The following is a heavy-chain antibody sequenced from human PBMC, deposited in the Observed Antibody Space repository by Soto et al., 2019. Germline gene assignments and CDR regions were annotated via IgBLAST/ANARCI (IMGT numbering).Heavy chain of an antibody. J-gene: IGHJ3*02. CDR3: ARDFAVVVVAAPNAFDI. CDR1: GFTFSSYG. CDR2: IWYDGSNK. D-gene: IGHD2-15*01. Sequence: SGGSLRLSCAASGFTFSSYGMHWVRQAPGKGLEWVAVIWYDGSNKYYADSVKGRFTISRDNSKNTLYLQMNSLRAEDTAVYYCARDFAVVVVAAPNAFDIWGQGTMVTVSS. V-gene: IGHV3-33*01.